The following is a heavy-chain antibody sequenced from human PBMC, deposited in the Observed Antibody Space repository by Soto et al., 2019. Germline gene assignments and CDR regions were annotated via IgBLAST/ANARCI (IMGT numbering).Heavy chain of an antibody. J-gene: IGHJ4*02. D-gene: IGHD2-15*01. CDR1: GFSLSTSQVG. CDR3: AHLNTRGYYFDX. CDR2: LYWNDEK. V-gene: IGHV2-5*01. Sequence: GPTLVHPQQTLTLTCTLSGFSLSTSQVGVGWIRHPPVKALEWLAHLYWNDEKYYSLSLKSRLNIIKDTSKSQVVLTMTNMEPVDTATYYCAHLNTRGYYFDXWGQVALVTVSX.